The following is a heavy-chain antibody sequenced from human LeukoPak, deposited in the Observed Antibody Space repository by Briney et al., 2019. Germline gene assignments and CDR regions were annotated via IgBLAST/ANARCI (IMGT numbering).Heavy chain of an antibody. J-gene: IGHJ5*01. CDR2: INPNSGGT. D-gene: IGHD6-19*01. Sequence: ASVKVSCKASGYTFTSYYMHWVRQAPGQGLEWMGRINPNSGGTNYAQKFQGRVTMTRDTSISTAYMELSRLRSDDTAVYYCARVEADSSGWFVYWGQGTLVTVSS. CDR3: ARVEADSSGWFVY. V-gene: IGHV1-2*06. CDR1: GYTFTSYY.